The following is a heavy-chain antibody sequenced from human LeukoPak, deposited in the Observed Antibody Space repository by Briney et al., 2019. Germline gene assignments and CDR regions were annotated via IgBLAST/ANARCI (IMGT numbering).Heavy chain of an antibody. CDR1: GFTFSSYG. CDR3: ASDSYSPEYFQH. Sequence: GGSLTLSCAASGFTFSSYGMHWVRQAPGKGLEWVAVISYDGSNKYYADSVKGRFTISRDNSKNTLYLQMNSLRAEDTAVYYCASDSYSPEYFQHWGQGTLVTVSS. CDR2: ISYDGSNK. J-gene: IGHJ1*01. V-gene: IGHV3-30*03. D-gene: IGHD2-15*01.